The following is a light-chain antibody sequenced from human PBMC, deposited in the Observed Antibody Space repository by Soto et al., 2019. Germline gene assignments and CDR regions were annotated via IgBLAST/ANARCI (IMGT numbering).Light chain of an antibody. CDR1: QGISSY. Sequence: DIQLTQSASLLSASLGDRVTITCRASQGISSYLAWYQQKPGKAPKLLIYAAFSLQSGVPSRFSGSGYGTDFNLTISCLQPEGFATYYCQQYYSYPRTFGQGTKVDIK. CDR3: QQYYSYPRT. CDR2: AAF. J-gene: IGKJ1*01. V-gene: IGKV1-9*01.